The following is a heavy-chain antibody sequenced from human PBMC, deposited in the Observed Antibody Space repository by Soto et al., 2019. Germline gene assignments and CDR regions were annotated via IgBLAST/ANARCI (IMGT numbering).Heavy chain of an antibody. CDR2: MSGSGDTT. V-gene: IGHV3-23*01. D-gene: IGHD3-22*01. Sequence: PGGSLRLSCAASGITFSSYAMSWVRQAPGKGLEWVSAMSGSGDTTYYADSVKGRFSISRDNSKNTRYLQMDSLRAEDTAVYYCAKTMAHYYDGSGFYLDYWGQGNLVTVSS. CDR3: AKTMAHYYDGSGFYLDY. CDR1: GITFSSYA. J-gene: IGHJ4*02.